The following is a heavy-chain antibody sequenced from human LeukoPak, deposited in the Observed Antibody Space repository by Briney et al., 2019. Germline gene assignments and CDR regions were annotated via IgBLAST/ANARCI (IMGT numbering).Heavy chain of an antibody. V-gene: IGHV3-9*03. D-gene: IGHD3-22*01. CDR3: AKGDSSGYYNNYFDY. J-gene: IGHJ4*02. CDR1: GFTFDDYA. Sequence: PGGSLRLSCAASGFTFDDYAMHWVRQAPGKGLEWVSGISWNSGSIGYADSVKGRFTISRDNAKNSLYLQMNSLRAEDMALYYCAKGDSSGYYNNYFDYWGQGTLVTVSS. CDR2: ISWNSGSI.